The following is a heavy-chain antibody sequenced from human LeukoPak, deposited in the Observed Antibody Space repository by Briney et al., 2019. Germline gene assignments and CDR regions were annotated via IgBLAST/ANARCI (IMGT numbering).Heavy chain of an antibody. CDR1: GFTFSTYG. V-gene: IGHV3-30*02. D-gene: IGHD3-9*01. CDR2: IRYDGSNK. J-gene: IGHJ4*02. CDR3: AKVRGRYFDQYYFDY. Sequence: GGTLRLSCAASGFTFSTYGMNWVRQAPGKGLEWVAFIRYDGSNKYYADSVKGRFTISRDNSKNTLYLQMNSLRAEDTAVYYCAKVRGRYFDQYYFDYWGQGTLVTVSS.